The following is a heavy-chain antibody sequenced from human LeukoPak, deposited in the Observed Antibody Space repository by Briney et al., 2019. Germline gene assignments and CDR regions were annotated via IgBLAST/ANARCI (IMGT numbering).Heavy chain of an antibody. CDR1: GGSISSYY. V-gene: IGHV4-4*07. D-gene: IGHD3-10*01. CDR2: IYTSGST. Sequence: KSSETLSLTCTVSGGSISSYYWSWNRQPSGKGLEWIGRIYTSGSTNYNPSLKSRVTISVDKSKNQFSLKLSSVTAADTAVYYCARDRRGSVDYWGQGTLVTVSS. J-gene: IGHJ4*02. CDR3: ARDRRGSVDY.